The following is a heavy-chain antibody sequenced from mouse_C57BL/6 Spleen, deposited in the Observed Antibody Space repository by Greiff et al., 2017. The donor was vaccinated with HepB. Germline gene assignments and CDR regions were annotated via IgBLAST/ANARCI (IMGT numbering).Heavy chain of an antibody. V-gene: IGHV1-55*01. CDR1: GYTFTSYW. CDR3: ARESDSNYDAMDY. D-gene: IGHD2-5*01. CDR2: IYPGSGST. Sequence: VQLQQPGAELVKPGASVKMSCKASGYTFTSYWITWVKQRPGQGLEWIGDIYPGSGSTNYNEKFKSKATLTVDTSSSTSYMQLSSLTSEDSAVYYCARESDSNYDAMDYWGQGTSVTVSS. J-gene: IGHJ4*01.